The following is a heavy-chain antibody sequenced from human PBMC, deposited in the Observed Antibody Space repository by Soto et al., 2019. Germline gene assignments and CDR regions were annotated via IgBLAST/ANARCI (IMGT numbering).Heavy chain of an antibody. CDR3: ARTFEYYGMDV. Sequence: SETLSPTFAVSGYSMASGYYWAWIRQSPGKGLEWIGSLYPAGSVYYNPSLNRRVAVSLDTSKNHFSLKLTSVTAADTAVYYCARTFEYYGMDVWGQGTTVTVSS. CDR1: GYSMASGYY. D-gene: IGHD3-9*01. J-gene: IGHJ6*02. CDR2: LYPAGSV. V-gene: IGHV4-38-2*01.